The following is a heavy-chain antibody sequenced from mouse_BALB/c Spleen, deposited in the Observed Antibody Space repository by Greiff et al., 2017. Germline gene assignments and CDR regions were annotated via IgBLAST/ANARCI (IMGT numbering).Heavy chain of an antibody. Sequence: QVQLQQSGAELVKPGASVKLSCKASGYTFTSYWMHWVKQRPGQGLEWIGEIDPSDSYTNYNQKFKGKATLTVDKSSSTAYMQLSSLTSEDSAVYYCARVWSQGDYAMDYWGQGTSVTVSS. CDR1: GYTFTSYW. J-gene: IGHJ4*01. CDR3: ARVWSQGDYAMDY. V-gene: IGHV1-69*02. D-gene: IGHD2-10*02. CDR2: IDPSDSYT.